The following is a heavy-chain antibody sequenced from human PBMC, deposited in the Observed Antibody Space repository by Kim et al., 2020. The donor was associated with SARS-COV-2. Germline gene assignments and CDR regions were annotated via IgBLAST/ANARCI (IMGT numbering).Heavy chain of an antibody. CDR1: GYTFTSYG. V-gene: IGHV1-18*01. D-gene: IGHD3-3*01. CDR3: ARVSDFWSGYYSGAFDY. CDR2: ISAYNGNT. J-gene: IGHJ4*02. Sequence: ASVKVSCKASGYTFTSYGISWVRQAPGQGLEWMGWISAYNGNTNYAQKLQGRVTMTTDTSTSTAYMELRSLRSDDTAVYYCARVSDFWSGYYSGAFDYWGQGTLVTVSS.